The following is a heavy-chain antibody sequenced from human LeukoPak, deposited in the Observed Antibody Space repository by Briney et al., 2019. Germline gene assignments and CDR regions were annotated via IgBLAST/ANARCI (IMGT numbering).Heavy chain of an antibody. CDR2: ISGSGGST. Sequence: GGSLRLSCAASGFTFSSYAVSWVRQAPGKGLEWVSAISGSGGSTYYADSVKGRFTISRDNSKNTLYLQMNSLRAEDTAVYYCAKVTTAGPDYYYYGMDVWGQGTTVTVSS. J-gene: IGHJ6*02. V-gene: IGHV3-23*01. D-gene: IGHD4-4*01. CDR1: GFTFSSYA. CDR3: AKVTTAGPDYYYYGMDV.